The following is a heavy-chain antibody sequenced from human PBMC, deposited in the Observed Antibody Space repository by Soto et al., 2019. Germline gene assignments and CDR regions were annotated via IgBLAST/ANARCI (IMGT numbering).Heavy chain of an antibody. J-gene: IGHJ6*02. D-gene: IGHD3-10*01. Sequence: QVQLVQSGVEVKKPGSSVRVSCKASGGTFKNSVISWVRQAPGQGLEWMGGTIPLFGTSDYAQKFQGRLTISTYESATTAYMELSRLTSEDTAVYYCVAELDFGKLSVVWGQGTTVIVSS. CDR3: VAELDFGKLSVV. CDR2: TIPLFGTS. CDR1: GGTFKNSV. V-gene: IGHV1-69*01.